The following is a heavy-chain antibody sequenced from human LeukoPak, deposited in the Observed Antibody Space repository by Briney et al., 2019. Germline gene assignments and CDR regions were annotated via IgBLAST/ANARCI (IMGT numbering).Heavy chain of an antibody. CDR2: IKLDGSDK. CDR3: ARGGGAIDY. CDR1: GFIFSNYW. Sequence: GGSLRLSCVPSGFIFSNYWMSWVRQAPGKGLEWVANIKLDGSDKYYVDSVKGRFTISRDNAENSLYVQLNSLRAEDTAVYYCARGGGAIDYWGQGTLVTVSS. V-gene: IGHV3-7*01. J-gene: IGHJ4*02. D-gene: IGHD4/OR15-4a*01.